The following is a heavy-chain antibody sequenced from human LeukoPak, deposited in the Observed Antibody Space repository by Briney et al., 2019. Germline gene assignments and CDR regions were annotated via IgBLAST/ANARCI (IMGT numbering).Heavy chain of an antibody. CDR1: GFTFGSSP. V-gene: IGHV3-30*04. CDR3: VKDDFGTLDY. Sequence: GRSLRLSCAASGFTFGSSPMHWVRQAPGKGLGWVSVTSHDGSTKYYADSVKGRFTISRDNSKNTLYLQMNNLRVEDTAVYYCVKDDFGTLDYWGQGTLVTVSS. J-gene: IGHJ4*02. CDR2: TSHDGSTK. D-gene: IGHD1-1*01.